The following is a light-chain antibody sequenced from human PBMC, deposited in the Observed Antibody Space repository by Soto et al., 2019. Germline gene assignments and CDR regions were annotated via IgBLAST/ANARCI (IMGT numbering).Light chain of an antibody. J-gene: IGLJ2*01. CDR3: SSFTSSSALEVV. CDR1: SNDVGSYNY. V-gene: IGLV2-14*01. Sequence: QSVLTQPASVSGSPGQSITVSCTGTSNDVGSYNYVSRYQQHPGKAPKLMIYEVSNRPSGVSNRFSGSKSGNTASLTISGLQAEDEADYYCSSFTSSSALEVVFGGGTKLTVL. CDR2: EVS.